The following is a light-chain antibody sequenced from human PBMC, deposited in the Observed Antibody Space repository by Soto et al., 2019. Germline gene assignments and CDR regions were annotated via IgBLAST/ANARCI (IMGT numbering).Light chain of an antibody. CDR3: QQHESFPRT. CDR2: KAS. Sequence: DIQMTQSPSTLSASVGDRVTITCRASQSINNWLAWYQQKPGKAPKLFIFKASTLESGVPSRFSGSGSGTEFTLSISSLQPDDFATYFCQQHESFPRTFGQGTKVEIK. V-gene: IGKV1-5*03. CDR1: QSINNW. J-gene: IGKJ1*01.